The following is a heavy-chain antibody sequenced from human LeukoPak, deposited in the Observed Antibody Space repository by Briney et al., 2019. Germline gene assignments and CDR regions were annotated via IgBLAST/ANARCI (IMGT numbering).Heavy chain of an antibody. CDR1: GFTFSSYG. V-gene: IGHV3-7*01. Sequence: GRSLRLSCAASGFTFSSYGMHWVRQAPGKGLEWVANIKQDGSEKYYVDSVKGRFTISRDNAKNSLYLQMNSLRAEDTAVYYCAREVGAADYWGQGTLVTVSS. CDR2: IKQDGSEK. J-gene: IGHJ4*02. CDR3: AREVGAADY. D-gene: IGHD1-26*01.